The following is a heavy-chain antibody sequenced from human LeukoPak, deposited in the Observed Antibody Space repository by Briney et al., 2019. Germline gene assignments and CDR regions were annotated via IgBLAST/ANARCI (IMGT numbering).Heavy chain of an antibody. Sequence: GWSLRLSCAASGFTFSSYPMHWVRQAPGKGLEYVSAISSEGGSTYYANSVRDRFTISRDNSKNTLYLQIGSLRPEDMAVYYCARGRIAAAGGSDYWGQGTLVTVSS. CDR1: GFTFSSYP. CDR3: ARGRIAAAGGSDY. D-gene: IGHD6-13*01. V-gene: IGHV3-64*01. CDR2: ISSEGGST. J-gene: IGHJ4*02.